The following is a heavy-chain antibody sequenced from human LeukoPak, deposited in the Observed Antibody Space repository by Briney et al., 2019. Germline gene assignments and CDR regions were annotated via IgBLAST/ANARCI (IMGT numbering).Heavy chain of an antibody. D-gene: IGHD3-10*01. Sequence: SESLSLTCTVAAGSISTSSYCWGWIRHPPGKGLEWIGRIDYSGSTYYNPYLKSRVTISVDTSKNKSSMKLSSVTAADTAVYYCARECGSGSYYNYYYDMDVWGQGTTVTVSS. V-gene: IGHV4-39*02. CDR3: ARECGSGSYYNYYYDMDV. CDR2: IDYSGST. J-gene: IGHJ6*02. CDR1: AGSISTSSYC.